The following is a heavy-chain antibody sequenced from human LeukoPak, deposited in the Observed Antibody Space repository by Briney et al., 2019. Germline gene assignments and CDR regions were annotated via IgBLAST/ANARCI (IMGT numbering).Heavy chain of an antibody. CDR2: IYYSGST. CDR1: GGSISSGGYY. Sequence: SETLSLTCTVSGGSISSGGYYWRWIRQHPGKGLEWIGYIYYSGSTYYNPSLKGRVTISVDTSKNQFSLKLSSVTAADTAVYYCARVSEYYDSSGYYYFDYWGQGTLVTVSS. D-gene: IGHD3-22*01. J-gene: IGHJ4*02. V-gene: IGHV4-31*03. CDR3: ARVSEYYDSSGYYYFDY.